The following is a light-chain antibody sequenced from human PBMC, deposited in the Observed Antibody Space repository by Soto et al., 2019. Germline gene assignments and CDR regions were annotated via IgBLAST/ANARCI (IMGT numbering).Light chain of an antibody. Sequence: DIQMTQSPSTLPASVGDRVTVTCRASQSIRSWLAWYQEKPGKAPKLLIYGASTRATGIPARFSGSWSGTEFTLTISSLQSEDFAVYYCQQYNNWLREFTFGPGTKVDIK. CDR1: QSIRSW. CDR2: GAS. J-gene: IGKJ3*01. CDR3: QQYNNWLREFT. V-gene: IGKV1-5*01.